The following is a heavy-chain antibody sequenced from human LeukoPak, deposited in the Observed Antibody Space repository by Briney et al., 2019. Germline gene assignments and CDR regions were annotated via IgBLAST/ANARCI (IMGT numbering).Heavy chain of an antibody. CDR3: ARRTVTRDWYFDL. Sequence: GGSLRLSCAASGFTFSDYYMSWIRQAPGKGLEWVSYISSSGTTIYYADSVKGRFTISRENAKNSLYLQMSSLRAEDPAVYYCARRTVTRDWYFDLWGRGTLVTVSS. CDR1: GFTFSDYY. D-gene: IGHD4-17*01. J-gene: IGHJ2*01. CDR2: ISSSGTTI. V-gene: IGHV3-11*01.